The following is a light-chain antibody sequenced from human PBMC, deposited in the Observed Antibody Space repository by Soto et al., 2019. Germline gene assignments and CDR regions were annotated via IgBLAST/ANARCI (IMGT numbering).Light chain of an antibody. V-gene: IGKV1-9*01. Sequence: DIQLTQSPSFLSASVGDRVTITCRASQGISSYLAWYQQKPGKAPKLLIYAASTLQSGVPSRFSGSGSGTEFTLTINSLQPEDFATYYCQHLNSYPLMYTFGQGTKLEIK. CDR3: QHLNSYPLMYT. CDR1: QGISSY. J-gene: IGKJ2*01. CDR2: AAS.